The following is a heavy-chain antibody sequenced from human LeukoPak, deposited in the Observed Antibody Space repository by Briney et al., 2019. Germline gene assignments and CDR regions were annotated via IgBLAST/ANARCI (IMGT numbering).Heavy chain of an antibody. CDR1: GFTFSSYE. D-gene: IGHD3-22*01. Sequence: PGGSLRLSCAASGFTFSSYEMNWVRQAPGKGLEWVSYISGSGRTMSYADSVKGRFTISRDNAKNSLYLQMNSLRAEDTAVYYCAKWDTDRSGYPSYYFDYWGQGTLVTVSS. CDR2: ISGSGRTM. CDR3: AKWDTDRSGYPSYYFDY. J-gene: IGHJ4*02. V-gene: IGHV3-48*03.